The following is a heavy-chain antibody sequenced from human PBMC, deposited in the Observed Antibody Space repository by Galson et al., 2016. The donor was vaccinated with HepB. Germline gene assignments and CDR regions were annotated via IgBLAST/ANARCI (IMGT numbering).Heavy chain of an antibody. CDR2: ISSSSSDI. D-gene: IGHD1-14*01. Sequence: SLRLSCAASGSTFNSYSMNWVRQAPGKGLEWVSYISSSSSDIYYADSVKGRFTISRDNAKNSLYLQMNSLRAEDTAVYYCARGGSRRHPNQHYFYYYALDVWGIGATVTVSS. CDR1: GSTFNSYS. CDR3: ARGGSRRHPNQHYFYYYALDV. V-gene: IGHV3-48*01. J-gene: IGHJ6*04.